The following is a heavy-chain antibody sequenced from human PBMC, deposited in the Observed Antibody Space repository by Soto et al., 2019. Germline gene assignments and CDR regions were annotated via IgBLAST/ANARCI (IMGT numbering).Heavy chain of an antibody. D-gene: IGHD2-2*01. CDR1: GFSFSDSA. J-gene: IGHJ5*02. CDR3: SRLADIAVVPANR. CDR2: IRSKAKNYAT. Sequence: EVQVVESGGGLVQPGGSLKLSCAASGFSFSDSAIHWVRQASGKGLEWVGRIRSKAKNYATAYAASVNGRFTISRDDSKNTAYLQMNSLQIDDTAVYLCSRLADIAVVPANRWGQGTLVTVSS. V-gene: IGHV3-73*01.